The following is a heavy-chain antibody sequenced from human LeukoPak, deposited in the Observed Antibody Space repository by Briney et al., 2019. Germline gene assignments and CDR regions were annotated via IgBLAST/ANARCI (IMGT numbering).Heavy chain of an antibody. V-gene: IGHV3-74*01. Sequence: PGGSLRLSCAASGFMFSKSWMHWVRQVPGKGLVWVARIYNDGSTTNYADSVKGRFTISRDNSKNMLYLQMNSLRAEDTAVYYCGKHDSSESGNWGPGTLVTVSS. CDR3: GKHDSSESGN. CDR2: IYNDGSTT. CDR1: GFMFSKSW. J-gene: IGHJ4*02. D-gene: IGHD3-22*01.